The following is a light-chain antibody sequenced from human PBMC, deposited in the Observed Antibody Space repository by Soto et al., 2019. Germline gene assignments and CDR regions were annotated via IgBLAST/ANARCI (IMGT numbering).Light chain of an antibody. CDR3: QQYNNWPPPCT. V-gene: IGKV3-15*01. J-gene: IGKJ1*01. CDR1: QSVSSD. CDR2: GAS. Sequence: EIVIAHSPATLSFSPVERATLSCRASQSVSSDLAWYHQKPGQAPRLLIYGASTRATGIPDRFSGSGSGTEFTLTITSLQSEDFALYYCQQYNNWPPPCTFGQGTKVDIK.